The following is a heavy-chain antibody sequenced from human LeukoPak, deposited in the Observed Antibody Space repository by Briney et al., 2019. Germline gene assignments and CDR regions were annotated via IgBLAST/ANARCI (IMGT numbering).Heavy chain of an antibody. CDR1: GFTFSNYA. J-gene: IGHJ4*02. CDR2: IFGSSGSTGST. D-gene: IGHD3-22*01. V-gene: IGHV3-23*01. Sequence: PGGSLRLSCVASGFTFSNYAMSWVRQAPGKGREGGSGIFGSSGSTGSTYYADSVKGRVTISRDNSRNTVYLQVNSLRAEDTAVYYCAKDRTFYSDFSAYYFSPPLQHYWGQGTLVIVSS. CDR3: AKDRTFYSDFSAYYFSPPLQHY.